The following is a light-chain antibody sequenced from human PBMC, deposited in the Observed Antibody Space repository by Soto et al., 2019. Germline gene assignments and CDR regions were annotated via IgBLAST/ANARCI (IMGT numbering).Light chain of an antibody. CDR1: QSVSSSS. V-gene: IGKV3-20*01. CDR2: AAS. J-gene: IGKJ2*01. CDR3: QQYGGASYT. Sequence: EIVLTQSPGTLSLSPGERATLSCRASQSVSSSSLAWYEQKPGQAPRLLIYAASSVATGIPDKFSGSGSGTDFSLTVSGLEPEDSAVYYCQQYGGASYTFGQGTKLEIK.